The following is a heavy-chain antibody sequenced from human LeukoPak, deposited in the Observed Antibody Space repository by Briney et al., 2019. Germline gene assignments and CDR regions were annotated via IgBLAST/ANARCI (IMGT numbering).Heavy chain of an antibody. J-gene: IGHJ4*02. Sequence: PGGSLRLSCAASGFTFSSYAMSWVRQAPGKGLEWVSAISGSGGSTYYADSVKGRFTISRDNSKNTLCLQMNSLRAEDTAVYCCAKRERGSYSLDYWGQGTLVTVSS. CDR2: ISGSGGST. D-gene: IGHD1-26*01. V-gene: IGHV3-23*01. CDR1: GFTFSSYA. CDR3: AKRERGSYSLDY.